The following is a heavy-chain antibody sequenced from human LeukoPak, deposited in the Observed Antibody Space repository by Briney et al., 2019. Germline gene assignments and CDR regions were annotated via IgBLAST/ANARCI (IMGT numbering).Heavy chain of an antibody. V-gene: IGHV3-21*04. J-gene: IGHJ4*02. CDR3: ARHYYTSQSPFDC. Sequence: PGGSLRLSCAASGFTLSGFSMNWVRQAPGKGLEWVSSISTSSTYVYYADSVKGRFTISRDNSKNTLYLQMNSLRAEDTAAYYCARHYYTSQSPFDCWGQGTLVTVSS. D-gene: IGHD1-26*01. CDR2: ISTSSTYV. CDR1: GFTLSGFS.